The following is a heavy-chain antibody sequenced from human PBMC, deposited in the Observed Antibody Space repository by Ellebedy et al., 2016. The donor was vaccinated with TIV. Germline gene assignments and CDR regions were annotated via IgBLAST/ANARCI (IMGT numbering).Heavy chain of an antibody. D-gene: IGHD6-19*01. Sequence: AASVKVSCKASGYTFTTYYMHWVRQAPGQGPEWMGMINPSGGSPSYAQEFQGRVTMTRDMSTTTVYMELSSLRSDDAAVYYCARANGWKNFFDIWGQGTVVTVS. V-gene: IGHV1-46*01. J-gene: IGHJ3*02. CDR2: INPSGGSP. CDR3: ARANGWKNFFDI. CDR1: GYTFTTYY.